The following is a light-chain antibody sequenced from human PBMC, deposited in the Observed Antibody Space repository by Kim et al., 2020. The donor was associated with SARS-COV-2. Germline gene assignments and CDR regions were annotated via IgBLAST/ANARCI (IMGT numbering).Light chain of an antibody. V-gene: IGKV3-20*01. J-gene: IGKJ2*02. CDR2: GTS. Sequence: LSPGEGATLSCRASQSVSSIYLAWYQQTLGQAPRLLVYGTSTRATGIPDRFSGSGSGTDFTLTISRLEPEDFAVYYCHQYSSSLGTFGQGTKLEI. CDR3: HQYSSSLGT. CDR1: QSVSSIY.